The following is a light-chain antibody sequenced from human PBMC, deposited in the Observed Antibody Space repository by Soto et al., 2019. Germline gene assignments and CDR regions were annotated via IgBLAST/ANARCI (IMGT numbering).Light chain of an antibody. CDR1: ESISSW. V-gene: IGKV1-5*03. CDR3: QHYNTFPWT. Sequence: DTQMTQSPSTLSASVGDRVTITCRASESISSWLAWYQQKPGKAPKLLIYKASSLESGVPSRFSGRGSGTEFTLTIDSLKPDDFATYYCQHYNTFPWTFGQGTKVEI. J-gene: IGKJ1*01. CDR2: KAS.